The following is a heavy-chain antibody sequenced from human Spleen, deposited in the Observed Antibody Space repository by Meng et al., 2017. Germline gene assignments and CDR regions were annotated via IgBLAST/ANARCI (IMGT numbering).Heavy chain of an antibody. Sequence: GESLKISCAASGFSFRTSTMSWVRQAPGKGPEWVSTISASGHRTYYADSVRGRFTVSRDHSKNTLFLQMHSLRAEDTAVYYCAKDVPRYSDRGDYYSYYFDHWGQGTLVTVSS. V-gene: IGHV3-23*01. D-gene: IGHD3-22*01. J-gene: IGHJ4*02. CDR3: AKDVPRYSDRGDYYSYYFDH. CDR2: ISASGHRT. CDR1: GFSFRTST.